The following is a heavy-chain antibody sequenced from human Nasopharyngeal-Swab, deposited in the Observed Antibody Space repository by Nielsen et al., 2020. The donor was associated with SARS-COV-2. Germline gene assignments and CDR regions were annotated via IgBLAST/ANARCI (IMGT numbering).Heavy chain of an antibody. Sequence: ASAKVSCKASGYTFTSYDINWVRQATGQGLEWMGWMNPNSGNTGYAQKFQGRVTMTRNTSISTAYMELSSLRSEDTAVYYCARAVAATPDADYYYYMDVWGRGTLVTVSS. V-gene: IGHV1-8*01. CDR1: GYTFTSYD. D-gene: IGHD2-15*01. J-gene: IGHJ2*01. CDR3: ARAVAATPDADYYYYMDV. CDR2: MNPNSGNT.